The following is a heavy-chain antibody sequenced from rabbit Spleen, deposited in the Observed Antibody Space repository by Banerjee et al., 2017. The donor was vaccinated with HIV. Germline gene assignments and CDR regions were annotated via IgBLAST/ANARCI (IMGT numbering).Heavy chain of an antibody. D-gene: IGHD6-1*01. CDR3: VREAGYGGYGDANL. J-gene: IGHJ4*01. CDR2: IYPITETT. V-gene: IGHV1S45*01. CDR1: GFTISNYW. Sequence: QEQLEESGGRLVQPGGSLTLSCKAYGFTISNYWMNWVRQAPGKGLEWIGIIYPITETTYYANWVNGRFTISKTSSTTVTLQMTRLTTADTATYFCVREAGYGGYGDANLWGQGTLVTVS.